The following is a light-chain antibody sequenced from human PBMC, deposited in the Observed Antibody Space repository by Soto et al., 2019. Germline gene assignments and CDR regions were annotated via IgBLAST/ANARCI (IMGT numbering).Light chain of an antibody. Sequence: LQMTQSTYPLSASVGSRVTITCRASQSISSYLNWYQQKPGQAPRLLIYRAFTIATGIPASFSGTGSGTEFTLSISSLQSEDFAPYYCQQYNSYPWTFGQGTKVDI. CDR1: QSISSY. V-gene: IGKV1-5*03. CDR2: RAF. J-gene: IGKJ1*01. CDR3: QQYNSYPWT.